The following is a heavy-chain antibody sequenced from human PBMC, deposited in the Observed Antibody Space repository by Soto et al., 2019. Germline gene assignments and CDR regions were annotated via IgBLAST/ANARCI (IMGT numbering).Heavy chain of an antibody. CDR2: INPNSGGT. Sequence: GASVKVSCKASGYTFTGYYMHWVRQAPGQGLEWMGWINPNSGGTNYAQKFQGWVTMTRDTSISTAYMELSRLRSDDTAVYYCARDLYQLPDYYYYYGMDVWGQGTTVTSP. CDR1: GYTFTGYY. V-gene: IGHV1-2*04. CDR3: ARDLYQLPDYYYYYGMDV. J-gene: IGHJ6*02. D-gene: IGHD2-2*01.